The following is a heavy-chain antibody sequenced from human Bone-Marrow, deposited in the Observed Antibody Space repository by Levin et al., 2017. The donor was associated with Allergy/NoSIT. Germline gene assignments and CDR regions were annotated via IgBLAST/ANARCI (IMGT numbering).Heavy chain of an antibody. Sequence: AGGSLRLSCAASGFTFSSYGMHWVRQAPGKGLEWVAGISFDGRKSSYTDPVQGRFSISRDNSRDTLFLQMNRRRVEDRAIYYCVRERNRWSFAPSGQGSLVTDS. D-gene: IGHD4-23*01. V-gene: IGHV3-30*14. J-gene: IGHJ5*02. CDR1: GFTFSSYG. CDR2: ISFDGRKS. CDR3: VRERNRWSFAP.